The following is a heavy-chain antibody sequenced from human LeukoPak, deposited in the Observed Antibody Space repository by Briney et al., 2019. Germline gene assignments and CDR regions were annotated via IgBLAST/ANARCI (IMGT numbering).Heavy chain of an antibody. Sequence: PSETLSLTCTVSGGSISSYYWSWLRQPPGKGLEWIGYIYYSGSTNYNPSLKSRVTISVDTSKNQFSLKLSSVTAADTAVYYCARQLVETYYYYGMDVWGQGTTVTVSS. CDR3: ARQLVETYYYYGMDV. D-gene: IGHD6-13*01. CDR2: IYYSGST. J-gene: IGHJ6*02. V-gene: IGHV4-59*01. CDR1: GGSISSYY.